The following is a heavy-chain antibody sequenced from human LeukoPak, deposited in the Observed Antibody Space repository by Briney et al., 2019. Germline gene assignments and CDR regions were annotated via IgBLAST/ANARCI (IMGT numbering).Heavy chain of an antibody. CDR1: GFTFTNFW. CDR3: AGRDSARNPWAY. Sequence: GGSLRLSCAAFGFTFTNFWMNWIRRAPGRGLEWVASIRPDGSEQFYVDSVKGRFTISRDNAKNSVYLQMNSLRADDTAVYYCAGRDSARNPWAYWGQGTLVTVST. D-gene: IGHD4-11*01. CDR2: IRPDGSEQ. J-gene: IGHJ4*02. V-gene: IGHV3-7*01.